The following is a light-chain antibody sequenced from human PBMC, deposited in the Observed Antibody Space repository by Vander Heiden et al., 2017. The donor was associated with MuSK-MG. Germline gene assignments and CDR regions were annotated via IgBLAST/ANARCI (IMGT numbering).Light chain of an antibody. CDR1: SSNIGSNY. Sequence: QSVLTQPPSASGTPGQRVTISCSGSSSNIGSNYVYWYQQLPGTAPTLLIDRNNQRPPGVPCRFSGFQAGHSASLAIRGLRSEDEAEVLCGAWDDRLRGVVVGGGNKLTVL. V-gene: IGLV1-47*01. J-gene: IGLJ3*02. CDR3: GAWDDRLRGVV. CDR2: RNN.